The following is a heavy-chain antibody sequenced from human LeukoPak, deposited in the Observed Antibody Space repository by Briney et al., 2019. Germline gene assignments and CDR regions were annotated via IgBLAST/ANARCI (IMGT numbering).Heavy chain of an antibody. CDR2: IYYSGST. V-gene: IGHV4-39*01. CDR3: ARRYAENLGYCSSTSCHTLNWFDP. J-gene: IGHJ5*02. CDR1: GGSISSSGYY. D-gene: IGHD2-2*01. Sequence: SETLSLTCTVSGGSISSSGYYWGWIRQPPGKGLEWIGSIYYSGSTYYNPSLKSRVTISVDTSKNQFSLKLSSVTAADTAVYYCARRYAENLGYCSSTSCHTLNWFDPWGQGTLVTVSS.